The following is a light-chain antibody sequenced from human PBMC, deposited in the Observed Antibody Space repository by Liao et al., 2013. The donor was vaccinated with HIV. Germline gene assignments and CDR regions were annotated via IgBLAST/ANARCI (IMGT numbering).Light chain of an antibody. CDR3: QVWDSSSDQGV. Sequence: SYELTQPPSVSVSPGQTATITCSGETLGDKYACWYQQRPGQSPALVIYEDSQRPSGIPERFSGFNSGNTATLTISRVEAGDEADYYCQVWDSSSDQGVFGGGTKLTVL. V-gene: IGLV3-1*01. CDR1: TLGDKY. J-gene: IGLJ3*02. CDR2: EDS.